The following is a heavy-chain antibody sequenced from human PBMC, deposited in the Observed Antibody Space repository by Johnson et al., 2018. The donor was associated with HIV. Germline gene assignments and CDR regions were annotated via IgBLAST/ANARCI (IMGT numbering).Heavy chain of an antibody. CDR3: ARDPFTQALDAFDI. V-gene: IGHV3-13*01. CDR1: GFTFSAYE. J-gene: IGHJ3*02. Sequence: VQLVESGGGSLQPGGSLRLSCAASGFTFSAYEMHWVRQSTGTGLEWVSSIDTTGDTYYADSVKGRFTISRDNARKSLYLQMNSLRAEDTAVYYCARDPFTQALDAFDIWGQGTMVTVSS. CDR2: IDTTGDT.